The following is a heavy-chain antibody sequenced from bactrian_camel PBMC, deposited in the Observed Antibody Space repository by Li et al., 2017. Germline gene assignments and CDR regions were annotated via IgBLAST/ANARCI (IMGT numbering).Heavy chain of an antibody. CDR1: GITFPRHD. CDR2: INGANGRT. V-gene: IGHV3S40*01. J-gene: IGHJ5*01. Sequence: VQLVESGGGLVQPGGSLRLSCVTSGITFPRHDMSWVRQAPGKEVEWVSGINGANGRTYYSDSVRGRFTISRDNAKNMVYLQMNSLKTEDTGVYYVAMNLDTGA. CDR3: AMNLDT. D-gene: IGHD3*01.